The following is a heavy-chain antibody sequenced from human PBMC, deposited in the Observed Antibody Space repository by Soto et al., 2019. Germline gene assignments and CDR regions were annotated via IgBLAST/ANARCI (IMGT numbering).Heavy chain of an antibody. V-gene: IGHV3-15*01. J-gene: IGHJ4*02. Sequence: GGSLRLSCVVSGFTFSNVWMIWVRQAPGKGLEWVGRIKSRTDGGTTNYAAPVKGRFTTSRDDSKNTLYLQMNSLKTEDTAVYFCSTAPISLWGQGTLVTVSS. CDR1: GFTFSNVW. CDR2: IKSRTDGGTT. CDR3: STAPISL.